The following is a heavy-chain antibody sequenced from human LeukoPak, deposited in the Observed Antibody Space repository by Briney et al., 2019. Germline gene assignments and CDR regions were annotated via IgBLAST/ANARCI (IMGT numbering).Heavy chain of an antibody. CDR3: ARDPAAYCSSTSCPNNWFDP. D-gene: IGHD2-2*01. Sequence: ASVTVSCKASGGTFSSYAISWVRQAPGQGLEWMGGIIPIFGTANYAQKFQGRVTITADESTSTAYMELSSLRSEDTAVYYCARDPAAYCSSTSCPNNWFDPWGQGTLVTVPS. J-gene: IGHJ5*02. CDR2: IIPIFGTA. CDR1: GGTFSSYA. V-gene: IGHV1-69*01.